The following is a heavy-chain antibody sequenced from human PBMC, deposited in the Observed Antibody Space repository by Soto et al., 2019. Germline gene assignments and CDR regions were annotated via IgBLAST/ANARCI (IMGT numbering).Heavy chain of an antibody. J-gene: IGHJ4*02. CDR3: AKATGDSDFDY. Sequence: AGGSLRLSCAASGFTFSSYGMHWVRQAPGKGLEWVAVISYDGSNKYYADSVKGRFTISRDNSKNTLYLQMNSLRAEDTAVYYCAKATGDSDFDYWGQGTLVTVSS. D-gene: IGHD4-17*01. CDR1: GFTFSSYG. CDR2: ISYDGSNK. V-gene: IGHV3-30*18.